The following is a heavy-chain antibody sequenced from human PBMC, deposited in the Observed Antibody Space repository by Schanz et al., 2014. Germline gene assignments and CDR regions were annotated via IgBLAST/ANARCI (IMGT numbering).Heavy chain of an antibody. Sequence: QVQLVASGGGVVQPGRSLRLSCAASGFIFSSYGLHWVRQAPGKGLEWVAFIWYDGSNKYYADSVKGRFTISRENAKNSLYLQMNSLRAGDTAVYYCARVPYGSGSYWDYWGQGTLVTVSS. CDR1: GFIFSSYG. CDR3: ARVPYGSGSYWDY. V-gene: IGHV3-33*01. CDR2: IWYDGSNK. J-gene: IGHJ4*02. D-gene: IGHD3-10*01.